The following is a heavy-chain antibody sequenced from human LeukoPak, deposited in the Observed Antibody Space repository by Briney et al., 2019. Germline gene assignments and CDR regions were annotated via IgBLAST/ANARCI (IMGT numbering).Heavy chain of an antibody. D-gene: IGHD6-13*01. V-gene: IGHV1-69*13. Sequence: GASVKVSCKASGGSFTNCPFHWVRQAPGQGLEWMGGIIPMFGSTDYAQKFQGRLTITADESATTAYLELSRLRSDDTAVYYCARAPPGYSSSDGYFDYWGQGTLVTVSS. CDR2: IIPMFGST. J-gene: IGHJ4*02. CDR1: GGSFTNCP. CDR3: ARAPPGYSSSDGYFDY.